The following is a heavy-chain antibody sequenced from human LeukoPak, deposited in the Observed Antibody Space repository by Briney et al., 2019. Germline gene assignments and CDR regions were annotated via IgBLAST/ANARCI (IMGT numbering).Heavy chain of an antibody. CDR2: ISGSGGSA. J-gene: IGHJ4*02. CDR1: GFTFSFYA. V-gene: IGHV3-23*01. D-gene: IGHD3-22*01. CDR3: AKDGVTYYYDSSGLYYFDY. Sequence: GGSLRLSCAASGFTFSFYAMSWVRQAPGKGLEWVSAISGSGGSAYYAGSVRGRFTISRDNSKNTLYLQMNSLRAEDTAVYYCAKDGVTYYYDSSGLYYFDYWGQGTLVTASS.